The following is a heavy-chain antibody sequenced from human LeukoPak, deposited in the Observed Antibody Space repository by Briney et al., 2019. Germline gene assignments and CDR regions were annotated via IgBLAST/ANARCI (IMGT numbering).Heavy chain of an antibody. CDR3: ARDVRSNYGSHTMDV. D-gene: IGHD4-11*01. Sequence: GASVRVSCKTSGYTFTAYYMDWVRQAPGQGLEWMGWINPNSGGTNYAQHFQGRVTMTRDTSISTAYLELSRLTSDDTAVYYCARDVRSNYGSHTMDVWGQGTTVTVSS. V-gene: IGHV1-2*02. CDR1: GYTFTAYY. J-gene: IGHJ6*02. CDR2: INPNSGGT.